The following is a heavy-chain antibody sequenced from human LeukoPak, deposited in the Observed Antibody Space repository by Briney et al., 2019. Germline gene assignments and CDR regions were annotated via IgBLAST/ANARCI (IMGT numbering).Heavy chain of an antibody. CDR3: ARVFSGSWYNWFDP. D-gene: IGHD6-13*01. Sequence: PGGSLRLSCAASGFTVSSNYMSWVRQAPGKGLEWVSVIYSGGSTYYADSVKGRFTISRHNSKNTLYLQMNSLRAEDTAVYYCARVFSGSWYNWFDPWGQGTLVTVSS. J-gene: IGHJ5*02. V-gene: IGHV3-53*04. CDR1: GFTVSSNY. CDR2: IYSGGST.